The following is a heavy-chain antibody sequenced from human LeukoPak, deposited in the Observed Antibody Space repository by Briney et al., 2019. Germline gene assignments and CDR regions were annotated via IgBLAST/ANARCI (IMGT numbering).Heavy chain of an antibody. V-gene: IGHV3-43*02. CDR3: GKDLTQRYLAYDY. CDR1: GYTFDEYA. D-gene: IGHD2/OR15-2a*01. CDR2: ISEDGSRT. J-gene: IGHJ4*02. Sequence: PGGSLRLSCAASGYTFDEYAIHWVRRAPGKGLEWVSLISEDGSRTYYADSVKGRFTISRDNSKNSLYLQMNSLRTEDTAFYYCGKDLTQRYLAYDYWGQGTLVTVSS.